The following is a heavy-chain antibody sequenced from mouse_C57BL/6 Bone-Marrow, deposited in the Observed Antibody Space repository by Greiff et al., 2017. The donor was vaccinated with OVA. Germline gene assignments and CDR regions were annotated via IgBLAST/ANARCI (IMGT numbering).Heavy chain of an antibody. J-gene: IGHJ1*03. CDR1: GYAFTNYL. Sequence: VQLQQSGAELVRPGTSVKVSCKASGYAFTNYLIEWVKQRPGQGLEWIGVINPGSGGTNYNEKFKGKATLTADKSSSTAYMQLSSLTSEDSAVYFCARGSYDGYSYWYFDVWGTGTTVTVSS. D-gene: IGHD2-3*01. CDR2: INPGSGGT. CDR3: ARGSYDGYSYWYFDV. V-gene: IGHV1-54*01.